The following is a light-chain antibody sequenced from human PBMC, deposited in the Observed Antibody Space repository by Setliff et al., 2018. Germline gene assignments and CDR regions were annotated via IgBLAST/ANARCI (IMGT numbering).Light chain of an antibody. Sequence: QSVLAQPASVSGSPGQSITISCTGTSSDVGGYNYVSWYQQHPGKAPKLMIYDVSKRPSGVSIRFSGSKSGNTASLTISGLQAEDEADYYCSSYTSSSTFVVFGGGTKGTVL. V-gene: IGLV2-14*01. CDR1: SSDVGGYNY. J-gene: IGLJ2*01. CDR2: DVS. CDR3: SSYTSSSTFVV.